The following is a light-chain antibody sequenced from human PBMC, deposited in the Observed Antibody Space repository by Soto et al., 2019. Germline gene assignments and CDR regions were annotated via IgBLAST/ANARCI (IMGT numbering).Light chain of an antibody. Sequence: EIVLTQSPATLSLSPGERATLSCRASQSVSSNLAWYQQKPDQAPRLLIYDASNRATGIPAGFSGSGSGTDFTLTISSLEPEDFAVYYCQRGDTFGQGTRLEIK. CDR1: QSVSSN. CDR2: DAS. CDR3: QRGDT. V-gene: IGKV3-11*01. J-gene: IGKJ5*01.